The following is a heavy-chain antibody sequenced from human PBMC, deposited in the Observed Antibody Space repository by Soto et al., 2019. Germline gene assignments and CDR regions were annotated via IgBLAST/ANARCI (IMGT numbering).Heavy chain of an antibody. CDR1: GGSISSGDYY. V-gene: IGHV4-30-4*01. D-gene: IGHD3-10*01. Sequence: SETLSLTCTVPGGSISSGDYYWSWIRQPPGKGLEWIGYIYYSGSTYYNPSLKSRVTISVDTSKNQFSLKLSSVTAADTAVYYCARVHILLWFGELLNNWFDPWGQGTLVTVSS. CDR2: IYYSGST. J-gene: IGHJ5*02. CDR3: ARVHILLWFGELLNNWFDP.